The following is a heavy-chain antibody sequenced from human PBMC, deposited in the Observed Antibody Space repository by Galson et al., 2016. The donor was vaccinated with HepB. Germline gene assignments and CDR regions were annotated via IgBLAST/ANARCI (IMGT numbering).Heavy chain of an antibody. D-gene: IGHD6-13*01. CDR1: GYTFSSYA. Sequence: SVKVSCKASGYTFSSYAINWVRQAPGQGLEWMGWIHTGTGSPSYAQGFTGRYVFSLDTAVSTAYLEISRLKTEDAGVYYCARLVAAGASVEASDVWGQGTLVTVSS. CDR3: ARLVAAGASVEASDV. V-gene: IGHV7-4-1*02. CDR2: IHTGTGSP. J-gene: IGHJ3*01.